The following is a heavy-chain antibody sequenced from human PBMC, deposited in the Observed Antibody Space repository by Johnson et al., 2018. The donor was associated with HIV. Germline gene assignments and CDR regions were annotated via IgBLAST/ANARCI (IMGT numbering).Heavy chain of an antibody. D-gene: IGHD6-25*01. CDR3: AKLILRSANLLPHDAFDI. Sequence: QLVESGGGLVKPGGSLRLSCAASGFTFGHYGMHWVRQAPRKGLEWVAVVWYDGRYKYYADSVTGRFTISRDNSKNTLYLQMNSLRPEDTAVYYCAKLILRSANLLPHDAFDIWGQGTMVTVSS. CDR1: GFTFGHYG. J-gene: IGHJ3*02. V-gene: IGHV3-33*06. CDR2: VWYDGRYK.